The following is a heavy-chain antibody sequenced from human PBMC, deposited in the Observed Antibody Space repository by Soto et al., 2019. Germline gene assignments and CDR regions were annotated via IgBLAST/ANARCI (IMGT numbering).Heavy chain of an antibody. CDR1: GFIFRSAW. CDR3: TSPMGSGVGAFDY. V-gene: IGHV3-15*07. Sequence: EGRLVESGGGLVKPEESLRLSCAASGFIFRSAWMNWVRQAPGKGLEWVGRVKSKIDDETTDYAAPVKGRFTITRDDSNSVMKLQMNSLRVADTAVYFCTSPMGSGVGAFDYWGPGTVVTVSS. D-gene: IGHD1-26*01. CDR2: VKSKIDDETT. J-gene: IGHJ4*02.